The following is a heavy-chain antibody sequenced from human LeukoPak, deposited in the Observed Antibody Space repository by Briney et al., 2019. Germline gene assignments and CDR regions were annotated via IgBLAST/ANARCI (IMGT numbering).Heavy chain of an antibody. CDR1: GFTFSSSA. D-gene: IGHD2-2*02. CDR3: AKGGGYCSSTNCYSAY. Sequence: PGGSLRLSCAASGFTFSSSAMTWVRQAPGKGLEWVSAISASGSTIYYADSVKGRFTISRDNSRNTLFLQMNSLRADDTAVYYCAKGGGYCSSTNCYSAYWGQGTLVTVSS. CDR2: ISASGSTI. J-gene: IGHJ4*02. V-gene: IGHV3-23*01.